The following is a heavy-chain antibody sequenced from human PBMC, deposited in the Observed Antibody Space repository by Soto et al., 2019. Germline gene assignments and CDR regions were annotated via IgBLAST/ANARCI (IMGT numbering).Heavy chain of an antibody. D-gene: IGHD3-22*01. CDR2: ISAYNGNT. J-gene: IGHJ4*02. Sequence: QVQLVQSGAEVKKPGASEKVSCKASGYTFTSYGISWVRQAPGQGLVWMGWISAYNGNTNYAQKLQGRVTMTTDTSTSTAYMELRSLRSDDTAVYYCAREYYYDSSGYYGYFDYWGQGTLVTVSS. CDR1: GYTFTSYG. V-gene: IGHV1-18*01. CDR3: AREYYYDSSGYYGYFDY.